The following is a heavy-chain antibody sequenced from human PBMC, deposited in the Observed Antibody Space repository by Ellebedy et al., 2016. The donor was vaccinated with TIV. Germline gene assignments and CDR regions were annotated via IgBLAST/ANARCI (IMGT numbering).Heavy chain of an antibody. D-gene: IGHD4-17*01. J-gene: IGHJ4*02. CDR3: ATAPPRRWVTNGLG. CDR1: GYTFTSYG. V-gene: IGHV1-18*01. Sequence: AASVKVSCKASGYTFTSYGISWVRQAPGQGLEWMGWISAYNGNTNYAQKLQGRVTMTTDTSTSTAYMELRSLRSEDTAVYYCATAPPRRWVTNGLGWGQGTLVTVSS. CDR2: ISAYNGNT.